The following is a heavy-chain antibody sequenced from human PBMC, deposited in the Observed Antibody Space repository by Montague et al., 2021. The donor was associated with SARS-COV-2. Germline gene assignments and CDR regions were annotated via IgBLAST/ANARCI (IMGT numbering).Heavy chain of an antibody. Sequence: SETLSLTCAVYGGSFSGYYWCWIRPPPGKGLEWIGEINHSGSTNYNPSLKSRVTISVDTSKNQFSLKLSSVTAADTAVYYCARGRRILLWFGELLSGGDYYGMDVWGQGTTVTVSS. CDR1: GGSFSGYY. CDR2: INHSGST. CDR3: ARGRRILLWFGELLSGGDYYGMDV. D-gene: IGHD3-10*01. V-gene: IGHV4-34*01. J-gene: IGHJ6*02.